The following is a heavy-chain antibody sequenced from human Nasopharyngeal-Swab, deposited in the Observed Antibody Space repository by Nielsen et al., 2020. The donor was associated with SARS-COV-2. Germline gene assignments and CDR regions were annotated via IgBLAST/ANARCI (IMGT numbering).Heavy chain of an antibody. V-gene: IGHV4-61*02. CDR3: AREPHYDFWSGHGYGMDV. J-gene: IGHJ6*02. CDR1: GGSISSGGYY. D-gene: IGHD3-3*01. CDR2: IYTSGST. Sequence: SETLSLTCAVSGGSISSGGYYWSWIRQPPGKGLEWIGRIYTSGSTNYNPSLKSRVTMSVDTSKNQFSLKLSSVTAADTAVYYCAREPHYDFWSGHGYGMDVWGQGTTVTVSS.